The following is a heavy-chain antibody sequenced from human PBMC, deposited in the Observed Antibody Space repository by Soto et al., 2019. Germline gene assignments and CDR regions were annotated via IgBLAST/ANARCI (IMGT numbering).Heavy chain of an antibody. CDR3: ARGLPPRSLYYDFWSGYLYYFDY. V-gene: IGHV4-31*03. CDR1: GGSISSGGYY. CDR2: IYYSGST. D-gene: IGHD3-3*01. Sequence: PSETLSLTCTVSGGSISSGGYYWSWIRQHPGKGLEWIGYIYYSGSTYYNPSLKSRVTISVDTSKNQFSLKLSSVTAADTAVYYCARGLPPRSLYYDFWSGYLYYFDYWGQGTPVTVSS. J-gene: IGHJ4*02.